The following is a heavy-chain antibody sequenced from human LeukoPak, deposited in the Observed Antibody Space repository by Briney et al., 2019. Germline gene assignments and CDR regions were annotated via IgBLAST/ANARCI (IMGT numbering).Heavy chain of an antibody. D-gene: IGHD3-22*01. V-gene: IGHV1-18*01. CDR2: ISANNGNT. Sequence: GALVKVSCKASGYTLISYAFSWVRQAPGQGLEWMGWISANNGNTNYVQKLQGRVTMTTDTSTGTAYLDLRSLRSDDTAVYYCGRAADSSGRTFVDFWGQGTLVIVSS. CDR1: GYTLISYA. J-gene: IGHJ4*02. CDR3: GRAADSSGRTFVDF.